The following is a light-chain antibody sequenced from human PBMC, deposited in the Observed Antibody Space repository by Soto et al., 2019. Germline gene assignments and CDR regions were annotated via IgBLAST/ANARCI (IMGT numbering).Light chain of an antibody. V-gene: IGKV1-39*01. CDR3: QQSYSSPRT. CDR2: AAS. J-gene: IGKJ1*01. Sequence: DIPMTQSPSSLSASVGDRVTISCRASQSISGYLNWYQQKPGKAPKLLIFAASTLQSEVPSRFSCSGSGTEFTLTISSLQAEDFATYYCQQSYSSPRTFGQGTKVEIK. CDR1: QSISGY.